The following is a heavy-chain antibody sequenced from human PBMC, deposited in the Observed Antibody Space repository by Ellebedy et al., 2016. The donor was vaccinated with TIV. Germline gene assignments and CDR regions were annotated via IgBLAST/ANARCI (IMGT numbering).Heavy chain of an antibody. Sequence: ASVKVSCKAYGYTFTNYGISWVRQAPGQGLEWMGWISGYNGNTNYAQKLQGRVTMTTDTSTSTVYMELRSLRSDDTAVYYCARDHDSSYYYGSGSYYSEYFQHWGQGTLVTVSS. V-gene: IGHV1-18*01. D-gene: IGHD3-10*01. CDR1: GYTFTNYG. CDR2: ISGYNGNT. CDR3: ARDHDSSYYYGSGSYYSEYFQH. J-gene: IGHJ1*01.